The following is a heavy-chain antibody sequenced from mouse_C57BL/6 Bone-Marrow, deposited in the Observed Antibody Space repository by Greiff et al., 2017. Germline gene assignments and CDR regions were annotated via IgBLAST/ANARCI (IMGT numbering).Heavy chain of an antibody. CDR2: IWSGGST. V-gene: IGHV2-2*01. D-gene: IGHD1-1*01. Sequence: QVQLKQSGPGLVQPSQSLSITCTVSGFSLTSYGVHWVRQSPGKGLEWLGVIWSGGSTDYYAAFISRLSISKDNSKSQVFFKMNRLQADDTAIYYCARKTVSYYYGSSYLFAYWGQGTLVTVSA. CDR3: ARKTVSYYYGSSYLFAY. CDR1: GFSLTSYG. J-gene: IGHJ3*01.